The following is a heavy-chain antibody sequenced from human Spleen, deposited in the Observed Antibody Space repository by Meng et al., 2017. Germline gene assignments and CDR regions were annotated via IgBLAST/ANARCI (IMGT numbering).Heavy chain of an antibody. CDR3: ARDGGNSYYFDY. CDR2: ISSSTSYI. J-gene: IGHJ4*02. D-gene: IGHD4-23*01. Sequence: GESLKISCAASGFTFSSYSMNWVRQAPGKGLEWVSSISSSTSYIYYADSVKGRFTISRDNSKKTLYLQMNSLRAEDTAVYYCARDGGNSYYFDYWGQGTLVTVSS. V-gene: IGHV3-21*04. CDR1: GFTFSSYS.